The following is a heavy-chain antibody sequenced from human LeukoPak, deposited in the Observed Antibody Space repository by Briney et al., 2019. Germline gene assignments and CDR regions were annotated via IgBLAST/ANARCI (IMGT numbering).Heavy chain of an antibody. Sequence: SETLSLTCAVYGGSFSGYYWSWIRQPPGKGLEWIGEINHSGSTNYNPSLKSRVTISVDTSKNQFSLKLSSVTAADTAVYYCARIRFYGILTGYYLDQYYFDYWGQGTLVTVSS. V-gene: IGHV4-34*01. J-gene: IGHJ4*02. CDR2: INHSGST. CDR1: GGSFSGYY. CDR3: ARIRFYGILTGYYLDQYYFDY. D-gene: IGHD3-9*01.